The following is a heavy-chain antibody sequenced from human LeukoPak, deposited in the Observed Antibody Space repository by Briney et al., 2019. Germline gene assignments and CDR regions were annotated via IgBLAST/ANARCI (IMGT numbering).Heavy chain of an antibody. D-gene: IGHD6-13*01. J-gene: IGHJ4*02. CDR2: IYHSGST. CDR3: ARGGSSWYARVVLQ. Sequence: PSETLSLTCTVSGYSISSGYYWGWIRQPPGKGLEWIGSIYHSGSTYYNPSLKSRVTISVDTSKNQFSLKLSSVTAADTAVYYCARGGSSWYARVVLQWGQGTLVTVSS. CDR1: GYSISSGYY. V-gene: IGHV4-38-2*02.